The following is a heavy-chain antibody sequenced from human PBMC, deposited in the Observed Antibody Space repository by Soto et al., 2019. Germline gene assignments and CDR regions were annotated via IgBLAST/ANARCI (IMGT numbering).Heavy chain of an antibody. Sequence: QITLKESGPTLVKPTQTLTLTCTFSGFSLSTSGVRVDWIRQPPGKALEWLALIYWDDDKRYSPSLKSRLTSTKDTSKNQVLLTMTNMDPVDTATYYCAHSAYCGGDCPNDAFDIWGQGTMVTVSS. V-gene: IGHV2-5*02. CDR3: AHSAYCGGDCPNDAFDI. CDR2: IYWDDDK. J-gene: IGHJ3*02. D-gene: IGHD2-21*02. CDR1: GFSLSTSGVR.